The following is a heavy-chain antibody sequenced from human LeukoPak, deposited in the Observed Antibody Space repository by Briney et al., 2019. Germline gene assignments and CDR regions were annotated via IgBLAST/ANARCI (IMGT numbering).Heavy chain of an antibody. CDR1: GGSFSGYY. J-gene: IGHJ5*02. V-gene: IGHV4-34*01. CDR3: ARGVPNEYYDFWSGHNWFDP. D-gene: IGHD3-3*01. Sequence: SETLSLTCAVYGGSFSGYYWSWIRQPPGKGLEWIGEINHSGSTNYNPSLKSRVTISVDTSKNQFSLKLSSVTAADTAVYYCARGVPNEYYDFWSGHNWFDPWGQGTLVTVSS. CDR2: INHSGST.